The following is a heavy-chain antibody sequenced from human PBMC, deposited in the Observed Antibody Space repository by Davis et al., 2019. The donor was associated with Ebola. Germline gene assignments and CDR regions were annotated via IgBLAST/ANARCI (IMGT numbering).Heavy chain of an antibody. D-gene: IGHD3-22*01. Sequence: SVKVSCKASGYTFSSFAIGWVRQAPGQGLEWMGGIIPIFRSPNYAQKFQGRVSITADESTSTVYLELRSLMSEDTAVYYCARVQTGYYFDSSDSPSWFHPWGQGTLVTVSS. CDR2: IIPIFRSP. J-gene: IGHJ5*02. V-gene: IGHV1-69*13. CDR3: ARVQTGYYFDSSDSPSWFHP. CDR1: GYTFSSFA.